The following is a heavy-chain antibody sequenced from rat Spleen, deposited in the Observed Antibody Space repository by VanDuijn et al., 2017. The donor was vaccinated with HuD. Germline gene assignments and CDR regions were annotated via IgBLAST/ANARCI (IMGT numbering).Heavy chain of an antibody. Sequence: EIQLQESGPGLVKPSQSLSLTCSVTGYTITSGYYWGWIRKFPGNKMEWMGYISYSGTTNYHPSLKSRISITRDTSKNQFFLQLNSVTTDDTATYYCARVWINYPGPYFDYWGQGVMVTVSS. V-gene: IGHV3-4*01. J-gene: IGHJ2*01. CDR1: GYTITSGYY. CDR2: ISYSGTT. CDR3: ARVWINYPGPYFDY. D-gene: IGHD1-4*01.